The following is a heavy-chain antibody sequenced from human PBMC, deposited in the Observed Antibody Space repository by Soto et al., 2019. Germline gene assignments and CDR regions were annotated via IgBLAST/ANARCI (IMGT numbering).Heavy chain of an antibody. CDR1: VFTFISYW. Sequence: GGSLRLSCASSVFTFISYWMHWVRQAPGKGLVWVSRINSDGSSTSYADSVKGRFTISRDNAKNTLYLQMNSLRAEDTAVYYCARHSSSRSSFDYWGQGTLVTVSS. CDR2: INSDGSST. J-gene: IGHJ4*02. CDR3: ARHSSSRSSFDY. V-gene: IGHV3-74*01. D-gene: IGHD6-6*01.